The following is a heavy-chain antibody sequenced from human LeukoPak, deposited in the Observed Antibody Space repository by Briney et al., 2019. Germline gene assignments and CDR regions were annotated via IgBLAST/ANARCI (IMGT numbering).Heavy chain of an antibody. D-gene: IGHD3-22*01. CDR3: AKGMSATSGYLELEY. J-gene: IGHJ4*02. Sequence: GGSLRLSCVASGFTFDDYAMHWVRQATGKGLEWVSAISGSGGNTYSADSVKGRCTISRDNSKKTLFLQMNSLRAEDTAVYYCAKGMSATSGYLELEYWGQGTLVTVSS. CDR2: ISGSGGNT. V-gene: IGHV3-23*01. CDR1: GFTFDDYA.